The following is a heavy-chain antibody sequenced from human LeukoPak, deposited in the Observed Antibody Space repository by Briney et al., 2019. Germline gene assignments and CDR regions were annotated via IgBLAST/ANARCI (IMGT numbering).Heavy chain of an antibody. CDR1: GFTFSTYW. CDR2: IEPPGSET. J-gene: IGHJ4*02. CDR3: GRFGYAGAVDD. Sequence: PGGSLKLSCAASGFTFSTYWMTWVRQAPDKGLEWVANIEPPGSETYYVDPVEGRFTISIDTAKKLQYLEINSLRAERTALYCGGRFGYAGAVDDWGQGTLVTV. D-gene: IGHD1-26*01. V-gene: IGHV3-7*01.